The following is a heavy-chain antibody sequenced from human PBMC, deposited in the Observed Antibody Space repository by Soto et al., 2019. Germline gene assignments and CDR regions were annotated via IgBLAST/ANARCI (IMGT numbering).Heavy chain of an antibody. Sequence: SVEVSCKASGSNFSSYAIRWVRHDPGQGCEWMGGIIPIFGTANYAQKFQGRVTITADESARTADMERSSLRYEDTAGYYCARASYSHGSAYFDYWGQGTLVTISS. D-gene: IGHD5-18*01. CDR3: ARASYSHGSAYFDY. J-gene: IGHJ4*02. CDR1: GSNFSSYA. V-gene: IGHV1-69*13. CDR2: IIPIFGTA.